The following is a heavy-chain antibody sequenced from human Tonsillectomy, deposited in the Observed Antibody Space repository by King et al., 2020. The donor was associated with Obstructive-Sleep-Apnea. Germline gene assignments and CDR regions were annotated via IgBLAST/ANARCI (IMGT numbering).Heavy chain of an antibody. D-gene: IGHD2-15*01. CDR3: AGGDCSGGSCYRDEGSWFDY. CDR2: IYYSGST. Sequence: LQLQESGPGLVKPSETLSLTCTVSGGSISSRSYYWGWIRQPPGKGLEWIGTIYYSGSTYYNPSLKSRVTISVDTSKNQFSLKLSSVTAADTAVYYCAGGDCSGGSCYRDEGSWFDYWGQGTLVTVSS. J-gene: IGHJ4*02. CDR1: GGSISSRSYY. V-gene: IGHV4-39*07.